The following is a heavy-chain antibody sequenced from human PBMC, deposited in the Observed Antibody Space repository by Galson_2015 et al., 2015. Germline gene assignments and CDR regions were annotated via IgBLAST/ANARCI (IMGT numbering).Heavy chain of an antibody. CDR3: ARDQGSGSSRLMYYYGMDV. CDR2: IIPIFGIA. V-gene: IGHV1-69*10. J-gene: IGHJ6*02. Sequence: SVKVSCKASGGTFSSYAISWVRQAPGQGLEWMGGIIPIFGIANYAQKFQGRVTITADKSTSTAYMELSSLRSEDTAEYYCARDQGSGSSRLMYYYGMDVWGQGTTVTVSS. CDR1: GGTFSSYA. D-gene: IGHD1-26*01.